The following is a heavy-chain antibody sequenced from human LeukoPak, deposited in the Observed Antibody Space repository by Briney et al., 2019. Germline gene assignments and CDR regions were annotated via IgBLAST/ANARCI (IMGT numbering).Heavy chain of an antibody. CDR2: INSSSSYI. Sequence: PGGSLRLSCAASGFTFSSNSMNWVRQAPGKGLEWVSYINSSSSYIYYVDSVKGRFTISRDNSKNTLSLQMNSLRAEDTAVYYCAKDRGWNPFACWGQGTLVTVPS. J-gene: IGHJ4*02. CDR3: AKDRGWNPFAC. D-gene: IGHD1-1*01. V-gene: IGHV3-21*04. CDR1: GFTFSSNS.